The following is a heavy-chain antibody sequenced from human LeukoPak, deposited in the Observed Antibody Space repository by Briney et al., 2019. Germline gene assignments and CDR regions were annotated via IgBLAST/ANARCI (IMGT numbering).Heavy chain of an antibody. J-gene: IGHJ4*02. Sequence: GSLRLSCEASGFTFSSYAMTLVRQAPGKGLEWVSAITNSGGGTYYADSVKGRFTISRDNSKNTLYLQMNSLKAEDTAVYYCVRFVGAKGYWGQGTLVTVSS. CDR3: VRFVGAKGY. CDR2: ITNSGGGT. CDR1: GFTFSSYA. D-gene: IGHD1-26*01. V-gene: IGHV3-23*01.